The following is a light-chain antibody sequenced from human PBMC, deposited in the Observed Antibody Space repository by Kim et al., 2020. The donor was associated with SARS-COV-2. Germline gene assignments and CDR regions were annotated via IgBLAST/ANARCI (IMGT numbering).Light chain of an antibody. CDR3: SSYTSSSTLGV. CDR1: SGDVGGYNY. CDR2: DVS. Sequence: SITISCTGTSGDVGGYNYVSWYQQHPGKAPKLMIYDVSNRPSGVSNRFSGSKSGNTASLTISGLQAEDEADYYCSSYTSSSTLGVFGTGTKVTVL. V-gene: IGLV2-14*03. J-gene: IGLJ1*01.